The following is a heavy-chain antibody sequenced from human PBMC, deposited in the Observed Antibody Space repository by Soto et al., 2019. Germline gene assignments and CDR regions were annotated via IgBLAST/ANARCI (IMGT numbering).Heavy chain of an antibody. CDR1: GDTFTYRY. Sequence: GTSVKVSCKASGDTFTYRYLHCVRQAPEQALEWMGWITPFNGNTNYAQKFQDRVTITRDRSMSTAYMELSSLRSEDTAMYYCASSDDFWSGYLPSYYGMDVWGQGTTVTVSS. CDR3: ASSDDFWSGYLPSYYGMDV. D-gene: IGHD3-3*01. CDR2: ITPFNGNT. J-gene: IGHJ6*02. V-gene: IGHV1-45*02.